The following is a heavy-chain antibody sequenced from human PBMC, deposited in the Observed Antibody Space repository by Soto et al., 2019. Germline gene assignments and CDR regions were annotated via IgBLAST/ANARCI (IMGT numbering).Heavy chain of an antibody. CDR1: GGSISTYY. J-gene: IGHJ6*03. CDR2: VYYSGST. Sequence: SETLSLTCTVSGGSISTYYWSWIRQPPGKGLEWIGYVYYSGSTNYNPSLKSRVTISVDTSKSQFSLKLTSVTAADTAVYYCARSFLGGYDNYYYYYMDVWGKGTTVTVSS. V-gene: IGHV4-59*01. D-gene: IGHD5-12*01. CDR3: ARSFLGGYDNYYYYYMDV.